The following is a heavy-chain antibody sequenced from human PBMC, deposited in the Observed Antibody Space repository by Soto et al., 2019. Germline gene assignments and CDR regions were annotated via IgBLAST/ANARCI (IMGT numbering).Heavy chain of an antibody. V-gene: IGHV1-18*01. CDR3: ARDFPQGIAAAVNWFDP. J-gene: IGHJ5*02. Sequence: ASVKVSCKASGYTFTSYCISWVLEAPGQGLEWMGWISAYNGNTNYAQKLQGRVTMTTDTSTSTAYMELRSLRSDDTAVYYCARDFPQGIAAAVNWFDPWGQGTLVTVSS. CDR1: GYTFTSYC. D-gene: IGHD6-13*01. CDR2: ISAYNGNT.